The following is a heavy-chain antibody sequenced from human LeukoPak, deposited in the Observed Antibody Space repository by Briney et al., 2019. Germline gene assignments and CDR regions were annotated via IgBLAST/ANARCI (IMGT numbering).Heavy chain of an antibody. J-gene: IGHJ3*02. Sequence: ASVKVSCKASGYTFTSYGISWVRQVPGQGLEWMGWISAYNGNTNYVQKLQGRVTMTTDTSTSTAYMELRSLRSDDTAVYYCARGGAGYGDEDAFDIWGQGTMVTVSS. CDR1: GYTFTSYG. D-gene: IGHD4-17*01. CDR2: ISAYNGNT. V-gene: IGHV1-18*01. CDR3: ARGGAGYGDEDAFDI.